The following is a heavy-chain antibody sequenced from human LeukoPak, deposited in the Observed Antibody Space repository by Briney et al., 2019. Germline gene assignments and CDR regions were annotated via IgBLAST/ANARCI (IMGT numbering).Heavy chain of an antibody. Sequence: GASVKVSCKASGYTFTSYDINWVRQATGQGLEWMGWMNPNSGNTGYAQKFQGRVTMTRNTSISTAHMELSSLRSKDTAVYYCARGTFWSGYYDDGYWGQGTLVTVSS. CDR3: ARGTFWSGYYDDGY. V-gene: IGHV1-8*01. CDR2: MNPNSGNT. CDR1: GYTFTSYD. D-gene: IGHD3-3*01. J-gene: IGHJ4*02.